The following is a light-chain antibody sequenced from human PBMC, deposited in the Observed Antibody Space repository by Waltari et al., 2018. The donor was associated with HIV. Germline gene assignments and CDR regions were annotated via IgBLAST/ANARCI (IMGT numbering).Light chain of an antibody. CDR3: LLYMGSGNKWL. J-gene: IGLJ3*02. Sequence: QTVVTQEPSFSVSPGGTVTLTCGLSSGPVSTSYYPSWYQQTPGQAPRSLIYSTKTRSSGVPGRSSCSILGKNAALSITWAQADYESDYYCLLYMGSGNKWLLGVGTKLTVL. CDR2: STK. V-gene: IGLV8-61*01. CDR1: SGPVSTSYY.